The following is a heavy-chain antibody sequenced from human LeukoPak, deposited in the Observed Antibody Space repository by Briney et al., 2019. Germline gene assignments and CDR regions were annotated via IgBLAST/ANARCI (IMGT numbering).Heavy chain of an antibody. D-gene: IGHD3-16*01. CDR1: GGSITNYY. CDR2: IHYSGST. J-gene: IGHJ4*02. V-gene: IGHV4-59*12. Sequence: SSETLSLTCTVSGGSITNYYWSWIRQPPGKGLEWIGYIHYSGSTKYKSSLKSRVTISVDKSKNQFSLKLSSVTAADTAVYYCARDGGFRPFDYWGQGTLVTVSS. CDR3: ARDGGFRPFDY.